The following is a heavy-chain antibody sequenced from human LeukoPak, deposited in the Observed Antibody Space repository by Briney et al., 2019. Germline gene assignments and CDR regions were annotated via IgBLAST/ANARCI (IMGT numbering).Heavy chain of an antibody. V-gene: IGHV3-30-3*01. J-gene: IGHJ4*02. D-gene: IGHD6-19*01. Sequence: GGSLRLSCAASGFTFSSYAMHWVRQAPGKGLEWVAVISYDGSNKYYADSVKGRFTISRDDAKNSLFLQMNSLRADDTAVYYCARDADPHRSGWFYWGQGTLVSVSS. CDR1: GFTFSSYA. CDR3: ARDADPHRSGWFY. CDR2: ISYDGSNK.